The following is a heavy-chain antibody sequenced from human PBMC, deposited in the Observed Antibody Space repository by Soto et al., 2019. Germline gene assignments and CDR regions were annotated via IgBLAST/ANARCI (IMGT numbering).Heavy chain of an antibody. Sequence: GGSLRLSCAASGFTFDDYAMHWVRQAPGKGLEWVSGISWNSGSIGYADSVKGRFTISRDNAKNSLYLQMNSLRAEDTALYYCAKDMVGYSSSWYYYYGMDVWGQGTTVTVSS. J-gene: IGHJ6*02. V-gene: IGHV3-9*01. D-gene: IGHD6-13*01. CDR3: AKDMVGYSSSWYYYYGMDV. CDR1: GFTFDDYA. CDR2: ISWNSGSI.